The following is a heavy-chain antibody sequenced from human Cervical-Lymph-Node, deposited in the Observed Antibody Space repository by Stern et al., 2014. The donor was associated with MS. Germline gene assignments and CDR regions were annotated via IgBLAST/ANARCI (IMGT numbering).Heavy chain of an antibody. CDR2: ISYDGGHT. J-gene: IGHJ4*02. Sequence: VQLVESGGGVVHPGRSLRLSCEASGFTFSDFGMYWVRQAPGKGPEWVAVISYDGGHTDYADSVKCRFTISRDNSKNTLYVQMNSLRADDTAVYYCAKDPQRGVVPAAIHYWGQGTLVTVSS. CDR1: GFTFSDFG. CDR3: AKDPQRGVVPAAIHY. V-gene: IGHV3-30*18. D-gene: IGHD2-2*02.